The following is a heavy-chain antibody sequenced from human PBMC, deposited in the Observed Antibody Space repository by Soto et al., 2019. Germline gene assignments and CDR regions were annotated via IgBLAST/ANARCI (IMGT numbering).Heavy chain of an antibody. D-gene: IGHD5-12*01. Sequence: EVQLVQSGAEVKKPGESLKISCKGSGYSFTSYWIGWVRQMPGKGLEWMGIIYPGDSDTRYSPSFQGQVTISADKSISPAYLQWSSLKASDTAMYYCARLKRDGYNYSPLYYWGQGTLVTVSS. CDR2: IYPGDSDT. J-gene: IGHJ4*02. CDR1: GYSFTSYW. V-gene: IGHV5-51*03. CDR3: ARLKRDGYNYSPLYY.